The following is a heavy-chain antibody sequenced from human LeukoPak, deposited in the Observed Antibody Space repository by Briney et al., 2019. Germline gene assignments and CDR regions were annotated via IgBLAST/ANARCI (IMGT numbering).Heavy chain of an antibody. D-gene: IGHD3-10*01. Sequence: ASVKVSCKASGYTFTSYDINWVRQATGQGLEWMGWMNPNSGNTGYAQKFQGRVTMTRNTSISTAYMELSSLRSEDTAVYYCARSVNKRLLWFGEPTQFYYMDVWGKGTTVTISS. CDR1: GYTFTSYD. J-gene: IGHJ6*03. CDR3: ARSVNKRLLWFGEPTQFYYMDV. V-gene: IGHV1-8*01. CDR2: MNPNSGNT.